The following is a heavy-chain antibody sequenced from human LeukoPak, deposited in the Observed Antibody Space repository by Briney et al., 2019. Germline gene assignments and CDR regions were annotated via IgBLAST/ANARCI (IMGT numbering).Heavy chain of an antibody. CDR1: GGSISSSSYY. V-gene: IGHV4-39*01. D-gene: IGHD4-11*01. CDR2: IYYSGST. J-gene: IGHJ5*02. Sequence: SETLSLTCTVSGGSISSSSYYWGWIRQPPGKGLEWIGSIYYSGSTYYNPSLKSRVTISVDTSKNQFSLKLSSVTAADTAVYYCASDYSNYGWFDPWGQGTLVSVSS. CDR3: ASDYSNYGWFDP.